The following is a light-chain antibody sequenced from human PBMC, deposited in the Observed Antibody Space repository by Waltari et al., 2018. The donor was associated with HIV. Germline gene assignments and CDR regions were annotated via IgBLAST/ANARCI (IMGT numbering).Light chain of an antibody. CDR2: GEN. CDR1: RVRRYY. Sequence: SSELAHAPAVSVALGPTVRIPCPGDRVRRYYATWYQQKPGQAPVLVVYGENNRPSGIPDRFSGSSSGNTASLTIAGAQAEDEADYYCNSRDSSGHWFFGGGTKVTVL. V-gene: IGLV3-19*01. J-gene: IGLJ3*02. CDR3: NSRDSSGHWF.